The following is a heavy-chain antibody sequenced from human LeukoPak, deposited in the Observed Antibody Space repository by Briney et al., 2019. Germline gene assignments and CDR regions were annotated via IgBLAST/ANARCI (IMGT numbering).Heavy chain of an antibody. CDR3: ARDYYGSGTRGAFDI. Sequence: ASVKVSCKASGYTFTGYYMHWMRQAPGQGLEWMGWINPNSGGTNYAQKFQGWVTMTRDTSISTAYMELSRLRSDDTAVYYCARDYYGSGTRGAFDIWGQGTMVTVSS. CDR1: GYTFTGYY. D-gene: IGHD3-10*01. J-gene: IGHJ3*02. V-gene: IGHV1-2*04. CDR2: INPNSGGT.